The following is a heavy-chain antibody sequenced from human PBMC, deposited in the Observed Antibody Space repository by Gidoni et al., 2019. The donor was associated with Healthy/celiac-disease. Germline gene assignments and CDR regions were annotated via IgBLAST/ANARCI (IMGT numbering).Heavy chain of an antibody. CDR2: IIPILGTA. Sequence: QVQLVQSGAEVKKPGSSVKVSCKASGGTFSSYAISWVRQAPGQGLEWMGGIIPILGTANYAQKFQGRVTITADESTSTAYMELSSLRSEDTAVYYCARARDWRGYCSGGSCYDWFDPWGQGTLVTVSS. CDR3: ARARDWRGYCSGGSCYDWFDP. V-gene: IGHV1-69*01. CDR1: GGTFSSYA. D-gene: IGHD2-15*01. J-gene: IGHJ5*02.